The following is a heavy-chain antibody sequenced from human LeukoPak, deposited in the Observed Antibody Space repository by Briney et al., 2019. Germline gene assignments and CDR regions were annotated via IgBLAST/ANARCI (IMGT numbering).Heavy chain of an antibody. D-gene: IGHD2-15*01. J-gene: IGHJ2*01. CDR2: IYSSGST. V-gene: IGHV4-59*13. CDR1: GGSINTYY. Sequence: PSETLSLTCTVSGGSINTYYWNWIRQTPGKGLEWIGYIYSSGSTYYNPSLKSRLIMSVDTSKNQFSLKLSSVTAADTAVYYCARSRRYCSGGSCYSDWDFDLWGRGTLVAVS. CDR3: ARSRRYCSGGSCYSDWDFDL.